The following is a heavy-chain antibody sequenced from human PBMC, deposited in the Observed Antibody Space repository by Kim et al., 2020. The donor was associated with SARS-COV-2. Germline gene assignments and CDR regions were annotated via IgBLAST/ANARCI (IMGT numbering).Heavy chain of an antibody. CDR3: ARRPSIGVAALDI. CDR1: GYSLTGYA. CDR2: LNTNTGNP. V-gene: IGHV7-4-1*02. D-gene: IGHD2-2*01. J-gene: IGHJ3*02. Sequence: ASVKVSCMASGYSLTGYAMHWVRQVPGHGLEWMGWLNTNTGNPTYAQDFTGRYVFSLDTSVSTAFLQITSLKADDSAIYYCARRPSIGVAALDIWGQGTMVTVSS.